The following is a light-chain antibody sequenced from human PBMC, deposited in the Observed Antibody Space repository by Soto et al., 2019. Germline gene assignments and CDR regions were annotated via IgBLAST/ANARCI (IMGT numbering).Light chain of an antibody. Sequence: EIVLTQSPATLSLSPGERATHSCRASQSVSSNLAWYQQKPGQAPRLLIYDASNRATGIPARFSGSGSGTDFTLTISSLEPEDFAVYYCQQRSNWPFTFGQGTRLEIK. CDR2: DAS. V-gene: IGKV3-11*01. CDR1: QSVSSN. CDR3: QQRSNWPFT. J-gene: IGKJ5*01.